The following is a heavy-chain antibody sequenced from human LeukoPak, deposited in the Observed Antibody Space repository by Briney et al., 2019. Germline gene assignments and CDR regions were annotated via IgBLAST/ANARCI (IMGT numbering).Heavy chain of an antibody. CDR3: ARAPLSTDNWNDVGLDY. CDR1: GASISNYY. Sequence: SETLSLTCTVSGASISNYYWNWIRQPPGKGLEWIGYIPYSGSTNCNPSLKSRVTISVDTSKNQFSPKLTSVTTADTAVYYCARAPLSTDNWNDVGLDYWSQGTLVTVSS. J-gene: IGHJ4*02. V-gene: IGHV4-59*01. D-gene: IGHD1-20*01. CDR2: IPYSGST.